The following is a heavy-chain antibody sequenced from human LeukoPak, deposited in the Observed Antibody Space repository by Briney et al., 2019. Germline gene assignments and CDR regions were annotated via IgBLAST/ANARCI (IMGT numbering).Heavy chain of an antibody. D-gene: IGHD6-19*01. CDR3: ARTGSSGWYLNP. CDR2: IIPIFGTA. J-gene: IGHJ5*02. V-gene: IGHV1-69*13. Sequence: SVKLSCKASGGTFSSYAISWVRQAPGQGLEWMGGIIPIFGTANYAQKFQGRVTITADESTSTAYMELSSLRSEDTAVYYCARTGSSGWYLNPWGQGPLVTVSS. CDR1: GGTFSSYA.